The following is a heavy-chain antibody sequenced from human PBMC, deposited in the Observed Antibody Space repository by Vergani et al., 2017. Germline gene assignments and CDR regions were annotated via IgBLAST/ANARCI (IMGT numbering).Heavy chain of an antibody. Sequence: EVQLLESGGGLVQPGGSLRLSCAASGFTFSSYAMSWVRQAPGKGLEWVSAISGSGGSTYYADSVKGRFTISRDNSKNSLYLQMNSLRAEDTAVYYCARVIEYCSSTSCYGEAWFDPWGQGTLVTVSS. J-gene: IGHJ5*02. V-gene: IGHV3-23*01. CDR2: ISGSGGST. CDR1: GFTFSSYA. D-gene: IGHD2-2*01. CDR3: ARVIEYCSSTSCYGEAWFDP.